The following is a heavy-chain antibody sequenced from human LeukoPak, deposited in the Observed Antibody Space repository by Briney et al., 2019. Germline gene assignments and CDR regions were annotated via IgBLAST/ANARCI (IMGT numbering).Heavy chain of an antibody. CDR2: IKQDGSEK. J-gene: IGHJ6*02. CDR3: ARAHRYSGSYHYYYYYGMDV. D-gene: IGHD1-26*01. Sequence: GGSLRLSCAASGFTFSRYWMNWVRQAPGKGLEWVANIKQDGSEKYYVGSVKGRFTISRDNAKNSLYLQMNSLRVEDTAVYYCARAHRYSGSYHYYYYYGMDVWGQGTTVTVSS. V-gene: IGHV3-7*03. CDR1: GFTFSRYW.